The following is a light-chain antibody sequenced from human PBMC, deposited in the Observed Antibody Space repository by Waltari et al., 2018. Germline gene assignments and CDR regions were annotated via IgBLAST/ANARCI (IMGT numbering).Light chain of an antibody. Sequence: DILMTQSPSSLSASVGDRVAITCRASRDIRSDLNWYQQKPGKAPHLLIYGASTLQSGVPSMFSGSGSWTDFTLIISSLQPEDFATYYCQQSFSTPQYTFGQGTKVEIK. V-gene: IGKV1-39*01. CDR1: RDIRSD. CDR3: QQSFSTPQYT. CDR2: GAS. J-gene: IGKJ2*01.